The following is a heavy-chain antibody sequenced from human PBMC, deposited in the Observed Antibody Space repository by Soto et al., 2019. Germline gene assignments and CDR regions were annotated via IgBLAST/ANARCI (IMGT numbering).Heavy chain of an antibody. CDR2: ISYDGSNK. CDR1: GFTFSSYA. CDR3: AKDNRRDAFDI. V-gene: IGHV3-30-3*01. Sequence: GGSLRLSCAASGFTFSSYAMHWVRQAPGKGLEWVAVISYDGSNKYYADSVKGRFTISRDNSKNTLYLQMNSLRAEDTAVYYCAKDNRRDAFDIWGKGTMVTVSS. J-gene: IGHJ3*02.